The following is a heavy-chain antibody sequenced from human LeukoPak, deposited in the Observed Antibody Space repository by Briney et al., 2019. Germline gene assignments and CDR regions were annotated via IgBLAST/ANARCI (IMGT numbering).Heavy chain of an antibody. CDR1: GFTFSSYG. D-gene: IGHD4-23*01. V-gene: IGHV3-30*18. Sequence: GGSLRLSCAASGFTFSSYGMHWVRQAPGKGLEWVAVISYDGSNKYYADSVKGRFTISRDNSKNTLYLQMNSLRAEDTAVYYCAKADYGGNSAYYDGMDVWGQGTTVTVSS. CDR2: ISYDGSNK. CDR3: AKADYGGNSAYYDGMDV. J-gene: IGHJ6*02.